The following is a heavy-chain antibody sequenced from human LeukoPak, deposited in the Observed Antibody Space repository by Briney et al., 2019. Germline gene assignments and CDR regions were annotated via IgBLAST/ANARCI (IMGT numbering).Heavy chain of an antibody. D-gene: IGHD3-9*01. CDR1: GYFFTAYY. Sequence: ASVKVSCKASGYFFTAYYMHWVRQAPGQGLEWMGWINPSSGATNYAQHFQGRVTMTRDTSISTGYMELSRLRSDDTAVYYCARSDDWTSVDSLFCFYYMDVWGKGTTVTVSS. J-gene: IGHJ6*03. V-gene: IGHV1-2*02. CDR3: ARSDDWTSVDSLFCFYYMDV. CDR2: INPSSGAT.